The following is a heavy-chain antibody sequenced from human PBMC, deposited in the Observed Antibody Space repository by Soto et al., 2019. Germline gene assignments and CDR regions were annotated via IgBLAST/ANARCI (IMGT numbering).Heavy chain of an antibody. J-gene: IGHJ4*02. D-gene: IGHD2-15*01. V-gene: IGHV3-30*18. CDR1: GFTFSYG. CDR2: ISNDSSNN. CDR3: AKLVIGYCSGNTCDDY. Sequence: VQLLASGGGLIQPGGSLRLSCAASGFTFSYGIHWLRQAPGKGLEWVAYISNDSSNNFYGDSVKGRFTISRDNSKNTQCLQMNSLRAEDTAVYYCAKLVIGYCSGNTCDDYWGQGTLVAVSS.